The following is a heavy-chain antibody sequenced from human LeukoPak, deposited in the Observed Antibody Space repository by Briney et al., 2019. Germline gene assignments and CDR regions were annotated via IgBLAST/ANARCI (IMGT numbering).Heavy chain of an antibody. CDR3: ARRQDGHDY. J-gene: IGHJ4*02. Sequence: PSETLSLTCTVSGVSIANTFYYWHWLRQPAGKGLEWIGRIYTTGSTNYNPSLKSRVTISLDTARNQFSLTLSSVTAADTAVYYCARRQDGHDYWGQGTLVTVSS. V-gene: IGHV4-61*02. CDR1: GVSIANTFYY. CDR2: IYTTGST.